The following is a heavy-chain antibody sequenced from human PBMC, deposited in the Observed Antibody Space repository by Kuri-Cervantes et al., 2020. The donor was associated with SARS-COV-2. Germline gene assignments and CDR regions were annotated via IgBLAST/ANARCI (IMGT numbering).Heavy chain of an antibody. CDR3: ARDSYDILTGYRGYYFDY. Sequence: GGSLRLSCAASGFTFSSYGMHWVRQAPGKGLEWVSAISGSGGSTYYADSVKGRFTISRDNSKNTLYLQMNSLRAEDTAVYYCARDSYDILTGYRGYYFDYWGQGTLVTDSS. D-gene: IGHD3-9*01. V-gene: IGHV3-23*01. CDR1: GFTFSSYG. CDR2: ISGSGGST. J-gene: IGHJ4*02.